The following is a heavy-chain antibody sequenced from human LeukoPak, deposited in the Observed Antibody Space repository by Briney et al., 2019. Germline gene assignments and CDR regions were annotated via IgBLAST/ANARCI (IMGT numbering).Heavy chain of an antibody. Sequence: GGSLRLSCAASGINFSGYSMHWVRQAPGKGLEWVSYISGSSRTIYYADSVKGRFTISRDNSKDTLFLQMDSLRVEDTAVYYCATFCSGGDCYSFAPWGQGTLVTVSS. D-gene: IGHD2-15*01. CDR3: ATFCSGGDCYSFAP. CDR1: GINFSGYS. V-gene: IGHV3-48*01. J-gene: IGHJ5*02. CDR2: ISGSSRTI.